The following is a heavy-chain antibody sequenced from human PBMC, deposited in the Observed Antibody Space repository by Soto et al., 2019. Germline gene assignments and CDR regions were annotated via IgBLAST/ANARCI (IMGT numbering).Heavy chain of an antibody. D-gene: IGHD6-13*01. J-gene: IGHJ6*03. CDR2: ISSSGSTI. Sequence: GGSLRLSCAASGFTFSDYYMSWIRQAPGKGLEWVSYISSSGSTIYYADSVKGRFTISRDNAKNSLYLQMNSLRAEDTAVYYCARAGRFSSSWYLGRKSGKYYYMDVWGKGTTVTVSS. CDR1: GFTFSDYY. V-gene: IGHV3-11*01. CDR3: ARAGRFSSSWYLGRKSGKYYYMDV.